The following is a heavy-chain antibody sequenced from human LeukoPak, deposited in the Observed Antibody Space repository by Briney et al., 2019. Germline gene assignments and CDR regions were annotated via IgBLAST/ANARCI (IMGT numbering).Heavy chain of an antibody. Sequence: ASVTVSCKASGYTFTVYYMHWVRQAPGQGLEWMGWINPNSGGTNYAQKFQGRVTITRDTSISTAYMELSRLRSDDTAVYYCARDRVLGELSLGTFNYWGQGTLVTVSS. CDR2: INPNSGGT. CDR1: GYTFTVYY. CDR3: ARDRVLGELSLGTFNY. V-gene: IGHV1-2*02. D-gene: IGHD3-16*02. J-gene: IGHJ4*02.